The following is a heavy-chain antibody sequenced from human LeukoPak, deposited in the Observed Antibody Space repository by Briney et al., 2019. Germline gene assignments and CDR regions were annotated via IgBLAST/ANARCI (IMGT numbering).Heavy chain of an antibody. CDR3: ASSHLSVALFDY. Sequence: SETLSLTCTVSGGSISSYYWSWIRQPPGKGLEWIGYIYYSGSTNYNPSLKSRVTISVDTSKNQFSLKLSSVTAADTAVYYCASSHLSVALFDYWGQGTLVTVPS. CDR2: IYYSGST. V-gene: IGHV4-59*01. D-gene: IGHD2-15*01. CDR1: GGSISSYY. J-gene: IGHJ4*02.